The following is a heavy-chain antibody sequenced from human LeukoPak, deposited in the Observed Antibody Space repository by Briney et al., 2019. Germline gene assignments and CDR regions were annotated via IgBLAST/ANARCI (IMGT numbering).Heavy chain of an antibody. CDR3: AREGPRVSAFDI. CDR1: GYSFTSYG. Sequence: ASVKVSCKASGYSFTSYGLSWVRQAPGQGLEWMGWLSTYNGNTHYAQNLQGRVTMTTDTSTSIAYMELRSLRSDDTAVYYCAREGPRVSAFDIWGQGTMVTVSS. CDR2: LSTYNGNT. V-gene: IGHV1-18*01. J-gene: IGHJ3*02.